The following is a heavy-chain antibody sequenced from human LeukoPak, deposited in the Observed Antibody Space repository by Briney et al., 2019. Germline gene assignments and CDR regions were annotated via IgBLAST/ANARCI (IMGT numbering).Heavy chain of an antibody. CDR1: GGSISSGDYY. V-gene: IGHV4-30-4*01. CDR3: ARVRITPGYCSGGSCYLHGWFDP. J-gene: IGHJ5*02. D-gene: IGHD2-15*01. Sequence: SETLSLTCTVSGGSISSGDYYWSWIRQPPGKGLEWIGYIYYSGSTYYNPSLKSRVTISVDTSKNQFSLKLSSVTAADTAVYYCARVRITPGYCSGGSCYLHGWFDPWGQGTLVTVSS. CDR2: IYYSGST.